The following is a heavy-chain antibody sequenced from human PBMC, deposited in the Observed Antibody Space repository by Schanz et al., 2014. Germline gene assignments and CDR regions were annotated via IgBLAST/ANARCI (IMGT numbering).Heavy chain of an antibody. D-gene: IGHD2-8*02. CDR1: GFPFRGYA. J-gene: IGHJ4*02. V-gene: IGHV3-23*01. CDR2: ISGSGGST. Sequence: EVQLLESGGGLVQPGGSLRLSCAASGFPFRGYAMSWVRQAPGRGLEWVSAISGSGGSTYYADSVKGRFTISRDNSKNTLYLQMNSLRAEDTAVYYCAKSLESCPGGRCSRGYYDYWGQGTLVTVSS. CDR3: AKSLESCPGGRCSRGYYDY.